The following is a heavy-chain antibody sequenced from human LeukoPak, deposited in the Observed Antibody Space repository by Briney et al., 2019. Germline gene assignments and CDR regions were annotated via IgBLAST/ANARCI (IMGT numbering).Heavy chain of an antibody. CDR2: IRYDGSNK. Sequence: GGSLRLSCAASGLTFSSYGMHWVRQAPGKGLEWEAFIRYDGSNKYYADSVKGRFTISRDNSKNTLYLQMNSLRAEDTAVYYCAKDLGYYGSGSYYNQWLFDYWGQGTLVTVSS. CDR1: GLTFSSYG. J-gene: IGHJ4*02. CDR3: AKDLGYYGSGSYYNQWLFDY. D-gene: IGHD3-10*01. V-gene: IGHV3-30*02.